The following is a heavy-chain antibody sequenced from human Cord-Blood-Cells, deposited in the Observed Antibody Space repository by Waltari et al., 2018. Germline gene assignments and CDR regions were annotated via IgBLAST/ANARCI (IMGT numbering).Heavy chain of an antibody. V-gene: IGHV4-34*01. J-gene: IGHJ4*02. CDR3: ARGEGYCSSTSCYYFDY. CDR2: INHSGST. D-gene: IGHD2-2*01. Sequence: QVQLQQWGAGLLKPSETLSLTCAVYGGSFSGYSGSWIRQPPGKGLEWIGEINHSGSTNYNPSLKSRVTISVDTSKNQFSLKLSSVTAADTAVYYCARGEGYCSSTSCYYFDYWGQGTLVTVSS. CDR1: GGSFSGYS.